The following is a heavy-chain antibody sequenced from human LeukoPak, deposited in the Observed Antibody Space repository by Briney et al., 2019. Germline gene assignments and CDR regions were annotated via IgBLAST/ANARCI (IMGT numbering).Heavy chain of an antibody. V-gene: IGHV3-30-3*01. CDR3: ARDFSGGSYDI. D-gene: IGHD1-26*01. J-gene: IGHJ3*02. CDR1: GFSLSNFQ. CDR2: ISYDGSNK. Sequence: GGSLRLSCVASGFSLSNFQMYWVRQAPGKGLEWVAVISYDGSNKYYADSVKGRFTISRDNSKNTLYLQMNSLRAEDTAVYYCARDFSGGSYDIWGQGTMVTVSS.